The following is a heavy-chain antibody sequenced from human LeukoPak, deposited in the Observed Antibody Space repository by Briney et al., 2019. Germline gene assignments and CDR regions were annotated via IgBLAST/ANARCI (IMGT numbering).Heavy chain of an antibody. CDR2: LFYSGST. CDR3: AKEPTGAKTFDS. J-gene: IGHJ4*02. CDR1: GGSISSTPYY. Sequence: PSETLSLTCTVSGGSISSTPYYWGWIRQPPGKGLEWIGSLFYSGSTYYNPPLKSRVTISVDTSNNQVSLILRSVTAADTAVYFCAKEPTGAKTFDSWGQGTLVTVSS. V-gene: IGHV4-39*07. D-gene: IGHD7-27*01.